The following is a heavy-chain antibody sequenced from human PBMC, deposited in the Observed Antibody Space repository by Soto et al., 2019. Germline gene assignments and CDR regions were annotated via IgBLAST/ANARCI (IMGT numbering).Heavy chain of an antibody. CDR2: IIPIFGKP. CDR1: GGSFNTYI. J-gene: IGHJ6*02. D-gene: IGHD1-26*01. Sequence: QVQLVQSGAEVKKPGSSVKVSCKASGGSFNTYIISWVRQAPGQGLQWMGGIIPIFGKPTYAQAFQGRVTIAADEHTSTVYMELRSLRSEDTALYYCASLNTWSSGDGRIDVWGRGTAVIVSS. CDR3: ASLNTWSSGDGRIDV. V-gene: IGHV1-69*01.